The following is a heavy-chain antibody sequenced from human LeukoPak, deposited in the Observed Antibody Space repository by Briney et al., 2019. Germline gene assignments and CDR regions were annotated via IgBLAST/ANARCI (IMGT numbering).Heavy chain of an antibody. D-gene: IGHD6-19*01. CDR2: ISGSGSST. CDR1: GFTFSSYG. V-gene: IGHV3-23*01. Sequence: QPGGSLRLSCAASGFTFSSYGMSWVRQAPGKGLEWVSAISGSGSSTYDADSVKGRFTISRDNSKNTLYLQMNSLRAEDTAVYYCAKTMASGWYWFDYWGQGTLVTVSS. J-gene: IGHJ5*01. CDR3: AKTMASGWYWFDY.